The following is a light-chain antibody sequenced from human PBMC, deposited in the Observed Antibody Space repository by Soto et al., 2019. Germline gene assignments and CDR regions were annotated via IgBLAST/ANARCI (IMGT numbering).Light chain of an antibody. CDR3: HQHYSFPWT. V-gene: IGKV1D-8*01. Sequence: IFMTQSPSLLSASTVDRVTISFLMSQGISIYLACYQQKPRKAPELLIYAPSTLPSGVPSRSSGRGSGTDLTPTISCLQSEDFATYYCHQHYSFPWTSGQ. CDR2: APS. J-gene: IGKJ1*01. CDR1: QGISIY.